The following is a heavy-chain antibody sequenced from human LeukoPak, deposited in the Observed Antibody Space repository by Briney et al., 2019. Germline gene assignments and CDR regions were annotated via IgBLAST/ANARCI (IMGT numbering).Heavy chain of an antibody. D-gene: IGHD4-11*01. J-gene: IGHJ1*01. V-gene: IGHV1-69*06. CDR1: GGTFSSYA. CDR2: IIPIFGTA. Sequence: SVKVSCKASGGTFSSYAISWVRQAPGQGLEWMGGIIPIFGTANYAQKFQGRVTITADKFTSTAYMELSSLRSEDTAVYYCARGSAGEGGYSIEGEYFQYWGQGTLVSVSS. CDR3: ARGSAGEGGYSIEGEYFQY.